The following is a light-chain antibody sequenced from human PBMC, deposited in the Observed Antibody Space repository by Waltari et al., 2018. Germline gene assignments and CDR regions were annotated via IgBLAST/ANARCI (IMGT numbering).Light chain of an antibody. V-gene: IGKV1-5*03. CDR3: QQYSSYSRT. CDR2: KAS. Sequence: DIQMTQSPSTLSASVADTVNITCRASQSISSWLAWYQQKPGKPPTLLIYKASYLQGGVPSRFSGSGSGTEFTLTINSLQPEDFATYFCQQYSSYSRTFGQGTKLEIK. J-gene: IGKJ2*01. CDR1: QSISSW.